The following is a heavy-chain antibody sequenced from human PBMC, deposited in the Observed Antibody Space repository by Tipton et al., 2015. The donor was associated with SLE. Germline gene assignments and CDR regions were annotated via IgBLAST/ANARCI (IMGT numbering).Heavy chain of an antibody. CDR2: INHSGST. CDR3: ARRLTGFDY. V-gene: IGHV4-34*01. J-gene: IGHJ4*02. CDR1: GGSFSGYY. Sequence: TLSLTCAVCGGSFSGYYWSWIRQPPGKGLEWIGEINHSGSTNYNPSLKSRVTISVDTSKNQFSLKLSSVTAADTAVYYCARRLTGFDYWGQGTLVTVSS. D-gene: IGHD3-10*01.